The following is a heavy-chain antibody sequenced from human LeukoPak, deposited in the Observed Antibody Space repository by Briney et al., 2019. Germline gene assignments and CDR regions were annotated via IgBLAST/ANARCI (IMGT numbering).Heavy chain of an antibody. J-gene: IGHJ4*02. CDR2: IYHSGST. CDR1: GYSISSGYY. V-gene: IGHV4-38-2*01. D-gene: IGHD3-22*01. Sequence: SETLSLTCAVSGYSISSGYYWGWIRQPPGTGLEWIGSIYHSGSTYHNPSLKSRVTISVDTSKNQFSLKLSSVTAADTAVYYCARNPSVRLDVFDYWGQGTLVTVSS. CDR3: ARNPSVRLDVFDY.